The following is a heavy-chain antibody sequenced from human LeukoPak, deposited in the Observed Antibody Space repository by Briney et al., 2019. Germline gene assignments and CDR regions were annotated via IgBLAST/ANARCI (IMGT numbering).Heavy chain of an antibody. V-gene: IGHV4-61*02. J-gene: IGHJ4*02. Sequence: SQTLSLTCTVSGGSISSGSYYWSWIRQPAGKGLEWIGRIYTSGSTNYNPSLKSRVTISVDTSKNQFSLKLSSVTAADTAVYYCAGGTDYRGQGTLVTVSS. CDR2: IYTSGST. CDR3: AGGTDY. CDR1: GGSISSGSYY.